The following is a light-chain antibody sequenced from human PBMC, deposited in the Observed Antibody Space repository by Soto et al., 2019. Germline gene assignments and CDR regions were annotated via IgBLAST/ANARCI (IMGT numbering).Light chain of an antibody. CDR3: QHYRTSLSWT. J-gene: IGKJ1*01. CDR2: GAS. CDR1: QSVTSSY. Sequence: ETVLTQSPGTLSLSPGERATLSCRASQSVTSSYLAWYQQKPGQAPRLLIYGASSRATGIPDRFSGSGSGTDFTLTISRLEPEDFAVYYCQHYRTSLSWTFGQGTKVDIK. V-gene: IGKV3-20*01.